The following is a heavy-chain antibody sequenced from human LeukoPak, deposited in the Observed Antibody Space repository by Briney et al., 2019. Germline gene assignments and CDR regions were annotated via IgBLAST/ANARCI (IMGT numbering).Heavy chain of an antibody. J-gene: IGHJ4*02. CDR3: ASWPVGWYGEDS. D-gene: IGHD6-19*01. CDR1: GLSVSSNF. CDR2: IYGGGST. Sequence: GGSLRLSCAATGLSVSSNFMSWVREAPGKGLEWVSVIYGGGSTYYADSVKGRFTISRDTPKNTLYLQMNSLRVEDTAVYYCASWPVGWYGEDSWGQGTLVTVSS. V-gene: IGHV3-53*01.